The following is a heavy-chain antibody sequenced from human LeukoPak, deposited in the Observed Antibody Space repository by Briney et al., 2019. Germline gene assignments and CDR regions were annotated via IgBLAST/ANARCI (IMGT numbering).Heavy chain of an antibody. J-gene: IGHJ4*02. Sequence: PGGSLRLSCAASGFTFDDYGMSWVRQVPGKGLEWVSGINWDGGSTGNADSVKGRFTISRDNSKNTLYLQMNSLRAEDTAVYYCARRAGAYSHPYDYWGQGTLVTVSS. CDR1: GFTFDDYG. V-gene: IGHV3-20*04. CDR3: ARRAGAYSHPYDY. D-gene: IGHD4/OR15-4a*01. CDR2: INWDGGST.